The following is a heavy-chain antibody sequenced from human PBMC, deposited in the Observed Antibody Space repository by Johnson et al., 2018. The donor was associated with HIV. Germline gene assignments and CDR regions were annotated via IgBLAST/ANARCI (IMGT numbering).Heavy chain of an antibody. CDR3: TTGDGSGSYGVGSNDAFDI. V-gene: IGHV3-11*01. CDR2: ISGGGSAI. J-gene: IGHJ3*02. CDR1: GFTFSDYY. Sequence: QVQLVESGGGVVQPGGSLRLSCAVSGFTFSDYYMSWIRQAPGKGLEWISYISGGGSAIYYADSVKGRFTISRDDSKNTLYLQMNSLKTEDTAVYYCTTGDGSGSYGVGSNDAFDIWGQGTVVTVS. D-gene: IGHD3-10*01.